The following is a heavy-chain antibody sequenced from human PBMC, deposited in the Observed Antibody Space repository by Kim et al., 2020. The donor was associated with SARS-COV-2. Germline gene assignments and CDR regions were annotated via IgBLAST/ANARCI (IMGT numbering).Heavy chain of an antibody. Sequence: NKYYADSVKDRFTISRNNSRNTLYLQMTSLRAEDKAVYYCEKAAHYGMDVWGQGTTVTVSS. V-gene: IGHV3-30*02. CDR3: EKAAHYGMDV. CDR2: NK. J-gene: IGHJ6*02.